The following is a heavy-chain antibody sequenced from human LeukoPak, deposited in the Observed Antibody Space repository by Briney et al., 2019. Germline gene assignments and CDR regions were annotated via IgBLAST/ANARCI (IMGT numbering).Heavy chain of an antibody. Sequence: PGGSLRLSCAASGFTFSSYWMHWVRQAPGKGLVWVSRINTDGTSTSYADSVKGRFTISRDNAKNTLYLQMNSLRAEDTAVYYCARETYYYDSSGYYHYGMDVWGQGTTVTVSS. D-gene: IGHD3-22*01. V-gene: IGHV3-74*01. CDR3: ARETYYYDSSGYYHYGMDV. CDR1: GFTFSSYW. J-gene: IGHJ6*02. CDR2: INTDGTST.